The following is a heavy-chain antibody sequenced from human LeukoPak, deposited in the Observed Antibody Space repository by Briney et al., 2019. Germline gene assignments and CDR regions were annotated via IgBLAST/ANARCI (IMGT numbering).Heavy chain of an antibody. CDR1: GFTFSTYS. J-gene: IGHJ4*02. CDR2: ISSSSSYV. CDR3: AKELRFLEWLLQYYFDY. D-gene: IGHD3-3*01. Sequence: GGSLRLSCAASGFTFSTYSMNWVRRAPGKGLEWVSSISSSSSYVYYADSVKGRFTISRDNSKNTLYLQMNSLRAEDTAVYYCAKELRFLEWLLQYYFDYWGQGTLVTVSS. V-gene: IGHV3-21*04.